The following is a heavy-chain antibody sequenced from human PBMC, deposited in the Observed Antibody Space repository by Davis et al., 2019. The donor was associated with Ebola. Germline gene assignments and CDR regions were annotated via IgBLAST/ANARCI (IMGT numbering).Heavy chain of an antibody. J-gene: IGHJ6*02. CDR3: ARGSRNMDV. CDR2: IKRETEGSRI. V-gene: IGHV3-15*01. CDR1: GFAFSNAW. Sequence: PGGSLRLSCVASGFAFSNAWMSWVRQAPGKGLEWVGRIKRETEGSRIDYAPSVKGRYTITRDDSRNTRYLQRNSLKTEDTAVYYVARGSRNMDVWGQGTTVTVSS.